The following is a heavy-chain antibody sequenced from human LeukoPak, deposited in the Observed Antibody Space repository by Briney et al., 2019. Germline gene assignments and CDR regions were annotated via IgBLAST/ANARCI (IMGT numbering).Heavy chain of an antibody. J-gene: IGHJ4*02. CDR2: ISYDGSNK. D-gene: IGHD2-2*02. CDR1: GFTFSSYG. Sequence: GGSLRLSCAASGFTFSSYGMHWVRQAPGKGLEWVAVISYDGSNKYYADSVKGRFTISRDNSKNTLYLQMNSLRAEDTAVYYCAKEYQLLYGGYYFDYWGQGTLVIVSS. CDR3: AKEYQLLYGGYYFDY. V-gene: IGHV3-30*18.